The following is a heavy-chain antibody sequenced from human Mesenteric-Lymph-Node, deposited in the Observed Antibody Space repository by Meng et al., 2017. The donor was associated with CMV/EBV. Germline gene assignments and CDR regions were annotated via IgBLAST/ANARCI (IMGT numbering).Heavy chain of an antibody. D-gene: IGHD2-21*01. CDR1: GFTFSSYS. CDR3: ARAPCGGDCYFDY. CDR2: ISSSSSYI. V-gene: IGHV3-21*01. J-gene: IGHJ4*02. Sequence: GGSLRLSCAASGFTFSSYSMNWVRQAPGKGLEWVSSISSSSSYIYYADSVKGRFTISRDNAKNSLYLQMDSLRAEDTAVYYCARAPCGGDCYFDYWGQGTLVTVSS.